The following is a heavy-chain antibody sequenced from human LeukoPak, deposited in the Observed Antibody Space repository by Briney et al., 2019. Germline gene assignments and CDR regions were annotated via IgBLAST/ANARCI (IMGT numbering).Heavy chain of an antibody. J-gene: IGHJ4*02. D-gene: IGHD6-6*01. Sequence: SETLSLTCAVYGGSFSGYYWSWIRQPPGKGLEWIGEINHSGSTNYNPSLKSRVTISVDTSKNQFSLKLSSVTAADTAVYYCARHRHQRYSSSYYFDYWGQGTLVTVSS. CDR3: ARHRHQRYSSSYYFDY. CDR2: INHSGST. V-gene: IGHV4-34*01. CDR1: GGSFSGYY.